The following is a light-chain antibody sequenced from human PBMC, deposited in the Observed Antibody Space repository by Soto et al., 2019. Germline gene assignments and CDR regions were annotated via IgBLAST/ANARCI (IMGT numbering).Light chain of an antibody. Sequence: EIVLTQSPGTLSLSPGERATLSCRASQSLSGNYLAWYQQKPGQAPRLLIFGVSSRATGIPDRVSGSGSGTDFTLTINRLEPEDFAVYYCHHYGSSPYTCGLGTKLEIK. V-gene: IGKV3-20*01. CDR3: HHYGSSPYT. CDR2: GVS. J-gene: IGKJ2*01. CDR1: QSLSGNY.